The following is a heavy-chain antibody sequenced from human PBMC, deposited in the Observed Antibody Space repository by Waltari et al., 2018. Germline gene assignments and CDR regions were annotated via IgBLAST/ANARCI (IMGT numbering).Heavy chain of an antibody. D-gene: IGHD4-17*01. V-gene: IGHV4-34*01. J-gene: IGHJ3*02. CDR3: ARVPWDDYGDYPTVGRNAFDI. CDR2: INHSGST. CDR1: GGSFGGYY. Sequence: QVQLQQWVAGLLKPSETLSLTCADYGGSFGGYYWSWIRQPPGKGLEWIGEINHSGSTNYNPSLKSRVTISVDTSKNQFSLKLSSVTAADTAVYYCARVPWDDYGDYPTVGRNAFDIWGQGTMVTVSS.